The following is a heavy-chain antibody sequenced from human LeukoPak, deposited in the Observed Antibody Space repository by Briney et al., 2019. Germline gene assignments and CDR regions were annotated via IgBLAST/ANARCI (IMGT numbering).Heavy chain of an antibody. D-gene: IGHD3-10*01. CDR3: AREVRGNFDY. CDR1: GGSISSSSYY. J-gene: IGHJ4*02. V-gene: IGHV4-39*02. Sequence: TASETLSLTCTVSGGSISSSSYYWGWIRQPPGKGLEWIGSIYYSGSTYYNPSLKSRVTISVDTSKNQFSLKLSSVTAADTAVYYCAREVRGNFDYWGQGTLVTVSS. CDR2: IYYSGST.